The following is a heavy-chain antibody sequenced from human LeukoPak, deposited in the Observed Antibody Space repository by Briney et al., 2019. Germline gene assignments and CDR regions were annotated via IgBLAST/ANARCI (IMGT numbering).Heavy chain of an antibody. V-gene: IGHV3-23*01. CDR2: ISGSGGST. CDR3: AREAPDTDMDPNDY. J-gene: IGHJ4*02. D-gene: IGHD5-18*01. Sequence: HPGGSLRLSCAASGFTFSSYAMSWVRQAPGKGLEWVSAISGSGGSTYYADSVKGRFPLSSDNATNSLSLSKNNQRAEDTAVYYCAREAPDTDMDPNDYWGQGTLVTVSS. CDR1: GFTFSSYA.